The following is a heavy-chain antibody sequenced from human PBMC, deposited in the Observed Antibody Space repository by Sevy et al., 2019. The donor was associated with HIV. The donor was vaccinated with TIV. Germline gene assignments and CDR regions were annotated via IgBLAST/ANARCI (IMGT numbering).Heavy chain of an antibody. J-gene: IGHJ4*02. D-gene: IGHD3-22*01. CDR1: GYTLTQFS. Sequence: ASVKVSCKVSGYTLTQFSMHWVRQAPGKGLEWMTTFDPEDGDPEDGKTIYAQKFLGRVTMTEDTSTDTAYMELSSLRSDDTAVYYCARTKDSSDRSGYPFDYWGQGTLVTVSS. CDR3: ARTKDSSDRSGYPFDY. V-gene: IGHV1-24*01. CDR2: FDPEDGDPEDGKT.